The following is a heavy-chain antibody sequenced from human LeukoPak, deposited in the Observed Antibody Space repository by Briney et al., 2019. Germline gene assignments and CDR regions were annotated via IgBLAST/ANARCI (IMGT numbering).Heavy chain of an antibody. J-gene: IGHJ4*02. CDR3: TTDGLTMAAAAHDY. V-gene: IGHV3-23*01. D-gene: IGHD6-13*01. CDR2: TWRSVGST. CDR1: GFTFSNYA. Sequence: PGGSLRLSCAASGFTFSNYAMSWVRQAPGKGLEWVSSTWRSVGSTYYADFVKGRFIISRDNSKNTLYLQMNSLKAEDTAVYYCTTDGLTMAAAAHDYWGRGALVTVSS.